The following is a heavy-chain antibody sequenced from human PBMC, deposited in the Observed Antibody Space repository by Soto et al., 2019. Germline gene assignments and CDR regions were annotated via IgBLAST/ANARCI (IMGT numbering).Heavy chain of an antibody. J-gene: IGHJ6*02. D-gene: IGHD1-1*01. V-gene: IGHV1-2*02. CDR1: GYTFTGYY. CDR2: INPNSGGT. Sequence: ASVKVSCKASGYTFTGYYMHWVRQAPGQGLEWMGWINPNSGGTDYAQKFQGRVTMTRDTSISTAYMELSRLRSDDTAVYYCVILPTNDNRYYYYYGMDVWGQGTTVTVSS. CDR3: VILPTNDNRYYYYYGMDV.